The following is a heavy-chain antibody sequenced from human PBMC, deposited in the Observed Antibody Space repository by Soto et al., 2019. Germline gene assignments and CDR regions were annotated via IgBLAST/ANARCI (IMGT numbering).Heavy chain of an antibody. J-gene: IGHJ4*02. CDR2: ISGSGDST. V-gene: IGHV3-23*01. Sequence: EVQLLESGGGLVQPGGSLRLSCAASGFTFSSYAMSWVRQAPGKGLEWVSVISGSGDSTYYADSVKGRFTISRDNSKNTLYLQMNSLRAEDTAVYYCARRNYVGLYFGYWGQGTLVTVSS. D-gene: IGHD1-7*01. CDR3: ARRNYVGLYFGY. CDR1: GFTFSSYA.